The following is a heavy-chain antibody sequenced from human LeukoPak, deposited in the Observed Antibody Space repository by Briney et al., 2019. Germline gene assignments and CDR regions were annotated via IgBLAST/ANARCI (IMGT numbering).Heavy chain of an antibody. J-gene: IGHJ4*02. CDR1: GFTFSSYA. Sequence: GGSLRLSCAASGFTFSSYAMSWVRQAPGKGLEWVSAISGSGGSTYYADSVKGRFTISRDNSKNTLYLQMNSLRAEDTAVYYCAKMVVVPAAIDPDYFDYWGQGTLVTVSS. CDR3: AKMVVVPAAIDPDYFDY. D-gene: IGHD2-2*02. V-gene: IGHV3-23*01. CDR2: ISGSGGST.